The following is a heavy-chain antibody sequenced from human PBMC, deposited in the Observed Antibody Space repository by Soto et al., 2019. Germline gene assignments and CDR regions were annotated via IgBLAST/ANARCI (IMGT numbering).Heavy chain of an antibody. Sequence: ASVKVSCQASGGTFSSYAISWVRQAPGQGLEWMGGIIPIFGTANYAQKFQGRVTITADESTSTAYMELSSLRSEDTAVYYCARGQGQRIAAAGTNYYYGMDVWGQGTTVTVSS. V-gene: IGHV1-69*13. D-gene: IGHD6-13*01. J-gene: IGHJ6*02. CDR3: ARGQGQRIAAAGTNYYYGMDV. CDR1: GGTFSSYA. CDR2: IIPIFGTA.